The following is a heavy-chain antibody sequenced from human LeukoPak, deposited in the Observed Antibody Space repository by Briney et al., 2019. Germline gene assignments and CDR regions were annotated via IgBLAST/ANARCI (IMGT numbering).Heavy chain of an antibody. V-gene: IGHV3-30-3*01. CDR2: ISYDGSNK. Sequence: GGSLRLSCAASGFTFTTYALFWVRQAPGMGLEWVATISYDGSNKWYADSVKGRFTFSRDNSKNTVYLQMNSLRPEDTAVYFCARVTRDDSGDYVNLDYWGRGTLVTASS. CDR3: ARVTRDDSGDYVNLDY. D-gene: IGHD4-17*01. CDR1: GFTFTTYA. J-gene: IGHJ4*02.